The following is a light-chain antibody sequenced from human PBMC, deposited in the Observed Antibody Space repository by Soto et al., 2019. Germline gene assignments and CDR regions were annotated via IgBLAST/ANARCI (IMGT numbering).Light chain of an antibody. CDR2: RAS. CDR3: HQYENWPQT. V-gene: IGKV3-15*01. J-gene: IGKJ1*01. Sequence: EVVMAQSPAPLSVSPGERATLSFRASQSISSNLAWYQQKLGQAPRLLIYRASTRATGIPARFSGSGSGTEFTLTISSLQSEDFALYYCHQYENWPQTFGQGTKVDIK. CDR1: QSISSN.